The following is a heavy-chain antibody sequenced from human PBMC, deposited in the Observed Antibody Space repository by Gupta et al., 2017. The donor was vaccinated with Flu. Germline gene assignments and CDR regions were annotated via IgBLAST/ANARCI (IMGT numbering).Heavy chain of an antibody. V-gene: IGHV3-30*18. D-gene: IGHD4-17*01. CDR2: ISYDGSNK. CDR1: GFTFSSYG. Sequence: QVQLVESGGGVVQPGRSLRLSCAASGFTFSSYGMHWVRQAPGKGLEWVAVISYDGSNKYYADSVKGRFTISRDNSKNTLYLQMNSLRAEDTAVYYCAKEPLYNDYGDYDFRDGGYFDYWGQGTLVTVSS. CDR3: AKEPLYNDYGDYDFRDGGYFDY. J-gene: IGHJ4*02.